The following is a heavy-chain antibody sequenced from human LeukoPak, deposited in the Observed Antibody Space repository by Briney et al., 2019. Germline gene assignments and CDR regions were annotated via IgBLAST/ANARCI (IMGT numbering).Heavy chain of an antibody. CDR2: INPSGGST. CDR3: AREIEYCSGGSCYASFDY. Sequence: ASVKVSCKASGYTFTSYYMHWVRQAPGQGLEWMGIINPSGGSTSYAQKFQGRVTMTRDMSTSTVYMELSSLRSEDTALYYCAREIEYCSGGSCYASFDYWGQGTLVTVSS. CDR1: GYTFTSYY. D-gene: IGHD2-15*01. V-gene: IGHV1-46*01. J-gene: IGHJ4*02.